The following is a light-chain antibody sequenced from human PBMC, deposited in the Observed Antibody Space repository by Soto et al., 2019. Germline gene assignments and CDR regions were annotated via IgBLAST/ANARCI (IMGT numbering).Light chain of an antibody. CDR2: GAS. V-gene: IGKV3-15*01. Sequence: IVMTQSPATLSVSPGERATLSCRASHSVNSNVAWYQQKPGQAPRLLINGASTRATGTPARFSGSGSGTEFTLTISSLQSEDIAVYYCQQHDDWPRTFGQGTKVDIK. J-gene: IGKJ1*01. CDR1: HSVNSN. CDR3: QQHDDWPRT.